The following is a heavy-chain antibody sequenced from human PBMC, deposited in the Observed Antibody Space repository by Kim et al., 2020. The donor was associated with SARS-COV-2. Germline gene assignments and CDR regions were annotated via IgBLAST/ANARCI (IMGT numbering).Heavy chain of an antibody. CDR2: IWYDGSNK. CDR3: AKEGGGDSGYDSGRRDYYYGMDV. Sequence: GGSLRLSCAASGFTFSSYGMHWVRQAPGKGLEWVAVIWYDGSNKYYADSVKGRFTISRDNSKNTLYLQMNSLRAEDTAVYYCAKEGGGDSGYDSGRRDYYYGMDVWGQGATVTVSS. V-gene: IGHV3-33*06. J-gene: IGHJ6*02. CDR1: GFTFSSYG. D-gene: IGHD5-12*01.